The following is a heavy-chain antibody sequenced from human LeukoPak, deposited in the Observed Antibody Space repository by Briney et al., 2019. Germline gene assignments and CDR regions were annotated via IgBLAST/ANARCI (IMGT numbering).Heavy chain of an antibody. V-gene: IGHV3-23*01. D-gene: IGHD3-10*01. Sequence: PGGSLTLSCAASGFTFSSYAMSWVGHAPGQGLEWVSAISGSGGSTYYADSVKGRFTISRDNSKNTLYLQMNSLRAEDTAVYYCAKGLLLLWFGELDYWGQGTLVTVSS. CDR3: AKGLLLLWFGELDY. CDR1: GFTFSSYA. J-gene: IGHJ4*02. CDR2: ISGSGGST.